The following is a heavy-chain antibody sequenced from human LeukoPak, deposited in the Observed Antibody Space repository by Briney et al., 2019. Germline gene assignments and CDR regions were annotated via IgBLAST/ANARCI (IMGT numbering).Heavy chain of an antibody. D-gene: IGHD2-2*01. CDR2: IWYDGSNK. Sequence: GRSMRLSCAASGFTFSSYGMPGVRQAPGKGLEWVAVIWYDGSNKYYADSVKGRFTISRDNSKNSLYLQMNSLRAEDTAVYYCARAESRQLLFRGRLGAFDIWGQGTMVTVSS. CDR1: GFTFSSYG. V-gene: IGHV3-33*01. CDR3: ARAESRQLLFRGRLGAFDI. J-gene: IGHJ3*02.